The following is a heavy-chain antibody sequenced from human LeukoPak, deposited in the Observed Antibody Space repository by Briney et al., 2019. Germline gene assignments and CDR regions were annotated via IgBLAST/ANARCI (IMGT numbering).Heavy chain of an antibody. CDR1: GFTFGTYG. CDR2: ISYDGNSK. J-gene: IGHJ6*02. V-gene: IGHV3-30*18. Sequence: PGGSLRLSCAGSGFTFGTYGMHWVRQAPGKGLEWVAVISYDGNSKYYSGSAKGRFTISRDNSKNTLYLQMNSLRPEDTAVYYCANGDPGPADHPMNDYCYSLDVWGQGTTVIVSS. D-gene: IGHD2-2*01. CDR3: ANGDPGPADHPMNDYCYSLDV.